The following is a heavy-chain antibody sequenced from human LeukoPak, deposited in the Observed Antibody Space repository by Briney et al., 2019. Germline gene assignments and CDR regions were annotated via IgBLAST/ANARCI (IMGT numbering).Heavy chain of an antibody. V-gene: IGHV1-69*13. CDR3: ARDWDWGGDCYSFGGGGY. Sequence: ASVKVSCKASGGTFSSYAISWVRQAPGQGLEWMGGIIPIFGTANYAQKFQGRVTITADESTSTAYMELSSLRSEDTAVYYCARDWDWGGDCYSFGGGGYWGQGTLVTVSS. CDR1: GGTFSSYA. D-gene: IGHD2-21*02. CDR2: IIPIFGTA. J-gene: IGHJ4*02.